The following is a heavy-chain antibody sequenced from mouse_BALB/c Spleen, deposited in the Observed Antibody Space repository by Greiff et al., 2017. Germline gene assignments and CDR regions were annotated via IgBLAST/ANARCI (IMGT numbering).Heavy chain of an antibody. CDR2: IDPANGNT. D-gene: IGHD1-1*01. J-gene: IGHJ3*01. Sequence: EVQGVESGAELVKPGASVKLSCTASGFNIKDNYMHWVKQRPEQGLEWIGRIDPANGNTKYDPKFQGKATITADTSSNTAYLQLSSLTSEDTAVYYCARSQLLRSAWFAYWGQGTLVTVSA. CDR1: GFNIKDNY. CDR3: ARSQLLRSAWFAY. V-gene: IGHV14-3*02.